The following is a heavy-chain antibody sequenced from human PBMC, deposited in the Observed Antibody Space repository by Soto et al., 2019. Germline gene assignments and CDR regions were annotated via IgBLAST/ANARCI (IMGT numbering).Heavy chain of an antibody. CDR3: AKGLHDFWSRYPEH. CDR1: GFTFSSYS. V-gene: IGHV3-48*01. Sequence: VGSLRLSCAVSGFTFSSYSMNWVRQAPGKGLEWVSYISSSSSTIYYADSVKGRFTISRDNAKNSLYLQMNSLRAEDTAVYYCAKGLHDFWSRYPEHWGQGTLVTVSS. D-gene: IGHD3-3*01. CDR2: ISSSSSTI. J-gene: IGHJ4*02.